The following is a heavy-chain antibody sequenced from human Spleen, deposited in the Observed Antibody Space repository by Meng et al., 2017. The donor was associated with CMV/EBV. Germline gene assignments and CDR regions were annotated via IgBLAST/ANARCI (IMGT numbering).Heavy chain of an antibody. V-gene: IGHV3-20*04. J-gene: IGHJ4*02. CDR2: INWNGGST. Sequence: GESLKISCAASGFTFDDYGMSWVRQAPGKGLEWVSGINWNGGSTGYADSVKGRFTISRDNAKNSLYLQMNSLRAEDTAVYYCARESDGGTTFDYWGQGTLVTV. CDR1: GFTFDDYG. CDR3: ARESDGGTTFDY. D-gene: IGHD1-1*01.